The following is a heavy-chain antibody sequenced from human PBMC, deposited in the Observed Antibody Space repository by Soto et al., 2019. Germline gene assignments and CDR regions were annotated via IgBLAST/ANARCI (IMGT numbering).Heavy chain of an antibody. Sequence: SETLSFTCTVSSGSIGTYYWNWIRQPPGKGLEWIAYIDYSGSTNSNPSLKSRLTISIDTSKNQFSLKLSSVTAADTAVYFCARSGGNDVYYYMDVWGQGTTVTVS. V-gene: IGHV4-59*01. J-gene: IGHJ6*02. CDR3: ARSGGNDVYYYMDV. CDR1: SGSIGTYY. D-gene: IGHD1-1*01. CDR2: IDYSGST.